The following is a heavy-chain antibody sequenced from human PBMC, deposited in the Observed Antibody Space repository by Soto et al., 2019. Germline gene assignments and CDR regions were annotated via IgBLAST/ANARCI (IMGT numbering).Heavy chain of an antibody. V-gene: IGHV3-48*02. CDR1: GFSFSTST. CDR3: ARVRRNHASDYYGMDV. J-gene: IGHJ6*02. D-gene: IGHD3-16*01. CDR2: ISSGSTTI. Sequence: GGSLRLSCAASGFSFSTSTMNWVRQAPGKGLEWVSYISSGSTTIYYADSVKGRFTIARDNGKNSLYLQMNSLRDEDTAVYYCARVRRNHASDYYGMDVWGQGTTVTVSS.